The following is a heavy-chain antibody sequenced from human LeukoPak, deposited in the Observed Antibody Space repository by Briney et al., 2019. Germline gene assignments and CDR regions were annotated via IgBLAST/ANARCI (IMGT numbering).Heavy chain of an antibody. Sequence: GESLKISCKGSGYSFASYWIAWVRQMPGKGLEWIGIIYPGDSDTRYSPSFQGQVTFSADKSISTAYLQWSSLRASDTAMYYCARHGLYDSSGYAYWGQGTLVTVSS. CDR3: ARHGLYDSSGYAY. D-gene: IGHD3-22*01. V-gene: IGHV5-51*01. CDR1: GYSFASYW. J-gene: IGHJ4*02. CDR2: IYPGDSDT.